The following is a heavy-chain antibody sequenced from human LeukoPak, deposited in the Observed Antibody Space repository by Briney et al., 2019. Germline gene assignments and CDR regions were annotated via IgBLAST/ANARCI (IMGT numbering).Heavy chain of an antibody. D-gene: IGHD1-14*01. CDR3: ARGPDAYYYYYGMDV. Sequence: PSETLSLTCTVSGGSISSYYWSWIRQPPGKGLEWIGYIYYSGGTNYNPSLKSRVTISVDTSKNQFSLKLSSVTAADTAVYYCARGPDAYYYYYGMDVWGQGTTVTVSS. CDR1: GGSISSYY. V-gene: IGHV4-59*01. CDR2: IYYSGGT. J-gene: IGHJ6*02.